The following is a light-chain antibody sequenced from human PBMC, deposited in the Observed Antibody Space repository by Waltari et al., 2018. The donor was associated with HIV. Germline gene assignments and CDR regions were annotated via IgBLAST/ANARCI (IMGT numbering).Light chain of an antibody. V-gene: IGLV1-51*01. CDR3: GTWDSSLSAVL. J-gene: IGLJ2*01. CDR2: DNT. CDR1: SPNIGSNL. Sequence: QSALTQPPSVSAAPGQKVTIPCPGSSPNIGSNLVFWYQQLPGTAPKLLIYDNTKRPSGIPDRFSGSKSGTLATLGITGLQTGDEADYYCGTWDSSLSAVLFGGGTKLTVL.